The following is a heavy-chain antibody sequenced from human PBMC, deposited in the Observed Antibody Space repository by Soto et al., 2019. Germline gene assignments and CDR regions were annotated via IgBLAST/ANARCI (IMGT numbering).Heavy chain of an antibody. CDR3: AKERTGSGYSFDY. V-gene: IGHV3-9*01. Sequence: EVQLVESGGGLVQPGRSLRLSCAASGFTFDDYAMHWVRQAPGKGLEWVSGISWNSGTIGYADSVKGRFTISRDNAKNSLYLQMNSLRAEDPALYYCAKERTGSGYSFDYWGQGTLVTVSS. D-gene: IGHD3-22*01. J-gene: IGHJ4*02. CDR1: GFTFDDYA. CDR2: ISWNSGTI.